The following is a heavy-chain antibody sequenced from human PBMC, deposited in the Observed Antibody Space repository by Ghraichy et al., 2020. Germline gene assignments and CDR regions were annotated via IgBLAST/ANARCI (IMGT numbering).Heavy chain of an antibody. V-gene: IGHV3-23*01. D-gene: IGHD1-20*01. Sequence: GESLNISCAASGTTFSRFAVSWVRQAPGKGLEWVSVISGSGASSQYAATVKDRFTISRDNSKNTVFLQLNSLRPEDTAIYYCTKGVDNWNLRAAWFDPWGQGTLVTVSS. CDR1: GTTFSRFA. J-gene: IGHJ5*02. CDR2: ISGSGASS. CDR3: TKGVDNWNLRAAWFDP.